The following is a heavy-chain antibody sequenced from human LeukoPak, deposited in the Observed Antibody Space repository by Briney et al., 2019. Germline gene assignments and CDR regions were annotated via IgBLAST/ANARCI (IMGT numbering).Heavy chain of an antibody. Sequence: PSETLSLTCTVSGGSISTYYWSWIRQPAGKGLEWIGRIYTSGGTNYNPSLKSRVTMPVVTSKNQFSLKLRSVTAADTAVYYCARDVITDWFDPWGQGTLVTVSS. CDR1: GGSISTYY. CDR3: ARDVITDWFDP. D-gene: IGHD3-16*01. CDR2: IYTSGGT. V-gene: IGHV4-4*07. J-gene: IGHJ5*02.